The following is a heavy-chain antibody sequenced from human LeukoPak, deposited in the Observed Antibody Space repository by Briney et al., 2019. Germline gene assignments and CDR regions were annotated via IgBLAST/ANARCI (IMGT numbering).Heavy chain of an antibody. J-gene: IGHJ5*02. CDR1: GGSISSYY. D-gene: IGHD2-15*01. Sequence: SETLSLTCTVSGGSISSYYWSWIREPAGRGLEWIGRIYTSGSTNYNPSLKSRVTMSVDTSKNQFSLKLSSVTAADTAVYYCASVPYCSGGSCYSGWFDPWGQGTLVTVSS. CDR3: ASVPYCSGGSCYSGWFDP. V-gene: IGHV4-4*07. CDR2: IYTSGST.